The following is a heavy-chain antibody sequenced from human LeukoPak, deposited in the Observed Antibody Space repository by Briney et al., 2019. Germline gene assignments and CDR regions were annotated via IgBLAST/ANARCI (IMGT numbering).Heavy chain of an antibody. V-gene: IGHV4-59*08. CDR2: IYYSGST. Sequence: PSETLSLTCTVSGSSISSYYWSWIRQPPGKGLEWIGYIYYSGSTNYNPSLKSRVTISVDTSKNQFSLKLSSVTAADTAVYYCASPRGYSSGWYYFDYWGQGTLVTVSS. D-gene: IGHD6-19*01. J-gene: IGHJ4*02. CDR3: ASPRGYSSGWYYFDY. CDR1: GSSISSYY.